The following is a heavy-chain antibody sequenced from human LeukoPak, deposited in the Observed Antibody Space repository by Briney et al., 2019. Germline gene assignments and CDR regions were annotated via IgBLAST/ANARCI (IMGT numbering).Heavy chain of an antibody. V-gene: IGHV3-7*01. D-gene: IGHD4-23*01. CDR1: GFTFENYW. Sequence: GSLRLSCAASGFTFENYWMSWVRQAPGKGLEWVANIQQDGSEKFYVDSVKGRFTISRDNAKNSLSLQMSSLRVEDTAVYYCTRKLSPPDYWGQGTLVTVSS. CDR2: IQQDGSEK. CDR3: TRKLSPPDY. J-gene: IGHJ4*02.